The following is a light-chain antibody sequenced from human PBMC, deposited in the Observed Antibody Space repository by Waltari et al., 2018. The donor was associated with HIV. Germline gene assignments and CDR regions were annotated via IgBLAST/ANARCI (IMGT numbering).Light chain of an antibody. CDR3: QQYNGSWT. CDR1: QNVGNK. V-gene: IGKV3D-15*03. Sequence: EIVMTQSPVTLSVSPGERATLSCRPSQNVGNKLVWYQRRPGQSPRLIMFATSVRATGIPTRFSGSGSGTDFALIITTPQPEDYGIYYCQQYNGSWTFGRGT. J-gene: IGKJ1*01. CDR2: ATS.